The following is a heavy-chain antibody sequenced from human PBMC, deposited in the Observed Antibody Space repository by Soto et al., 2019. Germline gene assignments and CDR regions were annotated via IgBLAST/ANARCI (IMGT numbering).Heavy chain of an antibody. Sequence: ASVKVSCKASGYTFTSYDINWVRQATGQGLEWMGWMNPNSGNTGYAQKFQGRVTMTRNTSISTAYMELSSLRSEGTAVYYCATEVLLWFGELMYAFDIWGQGTMVTVSS. CDR2: MNPNSGNT. CDR3: ATEVLLWFGELMYAFDI. J-gene: IGHJ3*02. CDR1: GYTFTSYD. D-gene: IGHD3-10*01. V-gene: IGHV1-8*01.